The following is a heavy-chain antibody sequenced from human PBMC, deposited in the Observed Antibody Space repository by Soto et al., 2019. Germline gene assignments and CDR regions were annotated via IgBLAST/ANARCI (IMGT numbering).Heavy chain of an antibody. V-gene: IGHV3-74*01. Sequence: EVQLVESGGGLVQPGGSLRLSCAASGFSLSTYWMHWVRQGPGKGLVWVSRLNSEGSMTNYADSVKGRFTISRDNARNTVYLQMNSLRVDDTGVYYCVRDGYPAWVYGVDVWGQGTTVTVSS. CDR2: LNSEGSMT. J-gene: IGHJ6*02. CDR1: GFSLSTYW. D-gene: IGHD5-18*01. CDR3: VRDGYPAWVYGVDV.